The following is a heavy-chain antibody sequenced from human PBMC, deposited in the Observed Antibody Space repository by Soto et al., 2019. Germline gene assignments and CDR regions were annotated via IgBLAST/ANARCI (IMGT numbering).Heavy chain of an antibody. V-gene: IGHV3-23*01. CDR1: GFTFSSYA. D-gene: IGHD5-12*01. J-gene: IGHJ3*02. CDR2: ISGGGGNT. CDR3: AKDSRYSGYVRALDI. Sequence: GGSLRLSCAASGFTFSSYAMTWVRQAPGKGLEWVAAISGGGGNTYNADSAKGRFTISRDNSKNTLYLQMNSLRAEDTAVYYCAKDSRYSGYVRALDIWGQGTTVTVSS.